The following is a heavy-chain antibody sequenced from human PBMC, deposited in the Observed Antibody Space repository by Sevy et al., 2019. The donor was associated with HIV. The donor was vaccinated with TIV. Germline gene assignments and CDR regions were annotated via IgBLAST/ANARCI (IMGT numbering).Heavy chain of an antibody. D-gene: IGHD2-2*01. J-gene: IGHJ6*02. Sequence: GGSLRLSCAASGFSFSNYWMSWVRQALGKGLEWVANIKRDGSEKYYVASVKGRFTISRDNAKTSLFLQMNSLRGEDTAVYYCARDCSSASCLWGMDVWGQGTTVTVSS. CDR3: ARDCSSASCLWGMDV. V-gene: IGHV3-7*03. CDR1: GFSFSNYW. CDR2: IKRDGSEK.